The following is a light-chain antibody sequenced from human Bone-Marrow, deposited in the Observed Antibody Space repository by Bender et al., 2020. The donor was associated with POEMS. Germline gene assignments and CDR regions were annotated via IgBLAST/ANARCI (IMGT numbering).Light chain of an antibody. J-gene: IGLJ3*02. CDR1: GSNIGGYP. CDR3: VAWDASLNGWV. Sequence: QSALTQPASVSGTPGQRVTISCSGSGSNIGGYPVNWYQQLPGTAPKRLIYNDTQRPSGVPDRFSGSKSGASASLAIRGVQSDDEAIYFCVAWDASLNGWVFGGGTKLTVL. CDR2: NDT. V-gene: IGLV1-44*01.